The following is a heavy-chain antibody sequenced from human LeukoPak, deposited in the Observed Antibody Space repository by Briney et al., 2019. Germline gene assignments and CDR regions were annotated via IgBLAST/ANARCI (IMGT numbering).Heavy chain of an antibody. D-gene: IGHD3-22*01. CDR1: GYTFTSYY. CDR2: INPSGGST. J-gene: IGHJ4*02. Sequence: ASVKVSCKASGYTFTSYYMHWVRQAPGQGLEGMGIINPSGGSTSYAQKFQGRVTMTRDTSMSTVYMELSSLRSEDTAVYYCARGLSSGFGFDYWGQGTLVTVSS. V-gene: IGHV1-46*01. CDR3: ARGLSSGFGFDY.